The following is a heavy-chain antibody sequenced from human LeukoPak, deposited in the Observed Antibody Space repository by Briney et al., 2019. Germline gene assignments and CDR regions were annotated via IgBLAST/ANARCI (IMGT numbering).Heavy chain of an antibody. J-gene: IGHJ6*02. CDR2: IKQDGSEK. Sequence: GGSLRLSCAASGFTFSGYWMSWVRQAPGKGLEWVANIKQDGSEKYYVDSVKGRFTISRDNAKNSLYLQMNSLRAEDTAVYYCARDPRSGYDFLTYFYYGMDVWGQGTMVTVSS. CDR3: ARDPRSGYDFLTYFYYGMDV. CDR1: GFTFSGYW. V-gene: IGHV3-7*01. D-gene: IGHD5-12*01.